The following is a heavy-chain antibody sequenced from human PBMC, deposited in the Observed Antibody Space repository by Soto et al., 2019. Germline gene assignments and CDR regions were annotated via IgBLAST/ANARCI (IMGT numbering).Heavy chain of an antibody. Sequence: QVQLRESGPGLVMPSQTLSLTCTVSGDSISSGNKYWSWIRQPPGKGLEWIGYIFSSGTTYYNPSLKSLLTMSLDASQNQFSLKLNSLTDADTAVYFCARVPSPFDYYYAMDVWGQGTTVTVSS. CDR2: IFSSGTT. CDR3: ARVPSPFDYYYAMDV. J-gene: IGHJ6*02. CDR1: GDSISSGNKY. D-gene: IGHD3-16*01. V-gene: IGHV4-30-4*01.